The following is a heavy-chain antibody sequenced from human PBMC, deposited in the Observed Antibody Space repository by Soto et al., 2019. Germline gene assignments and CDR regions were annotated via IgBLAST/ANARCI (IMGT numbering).Heavy chain of an antibody. J-gene: IGHJ6*02. V-gene: IGHV1-69*08. CDR2: IIPIFGIA. Sequence: QVQLVQSGAEVKKPGSSVKVSCKASGGTFSRYSITWVRQAPGHGLEWIGRIIPIFGIASYAQKFQGRVKLTEDEYTSTAYMELSSLRSDDTAVYYCAREDRDRETGLVPAAIDGMDVWGQGTTVTVSS. D-gene: IGHD2-2*01. CDR3: AREDRDRETGLVPAAIDGMDV. CDR1: GGTFSRYS.